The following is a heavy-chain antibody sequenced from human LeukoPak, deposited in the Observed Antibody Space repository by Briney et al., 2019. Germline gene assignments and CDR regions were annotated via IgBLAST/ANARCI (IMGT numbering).Heavy chain of an antibody. D-gene: IGHD1-7*01. CDR3: ARDITGTTGDWFDP. V-gene: IGHV4-4*09. J-gene: IGHJ5*02. CDR2: IYTSGST. CDR1: GGSISSYY. Sequence: SETLSLTCTVSGGSISSYYWSWIRQPPGKGLEWIGCIYTSGSTNYNPSLKSRVTISVDTSKNQFSLKLSSVTAADTAVYYCARDITGTTGDWFDPWGQGTLVTVPS.